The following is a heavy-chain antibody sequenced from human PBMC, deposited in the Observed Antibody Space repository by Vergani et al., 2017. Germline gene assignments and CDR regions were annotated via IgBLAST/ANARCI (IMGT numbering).Heavy chain of an antibody. CDR3: ARDIPRCDSYFDF. D-gene: IGHD2-21*01. V-gene: IGHV3-7*01. Sequence: EVQLVESGGGFVRPGESLRLSCAASGFTFSKYWMTWVRQAPGKGLEWVANIEDDGDDKNYADSVKGRFTISRDNADNSVYLQMNSLRPVDTAVYYCARDIPRCDSYFDFWGRGALVIVSS. CDR2: IEDDGDDK. J-gene: IGHJ4*02. CDR1: GFTFSKYW.